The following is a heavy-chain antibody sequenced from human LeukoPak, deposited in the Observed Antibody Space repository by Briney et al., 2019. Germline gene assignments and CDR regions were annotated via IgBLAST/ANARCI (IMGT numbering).Heavy chain of an antibody. CDR2: IYYSGST. CDR1: GGSISSSSYY. V-gene: IGHV4-39*01. CDR3: ARSLGYSSGWYYY. J-gene: IGHJ4*02. Sequence: SETLSLTCTVSGGSISSSSYYWGWIRQPPGTGLEWLGSIYYSGSTYYNPSLKSRVTISVDTSKNQFSLKLSSVTAADTAVYYCARSLGYSSGWYYYWGQGTLVTVSS. D-gene: IGHD6-19*01.